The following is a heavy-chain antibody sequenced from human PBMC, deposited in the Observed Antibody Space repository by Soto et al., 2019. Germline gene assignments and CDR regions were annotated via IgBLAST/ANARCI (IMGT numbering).Heavy chain of an antibody. CDR1: GGSFSGYY. D-gene: IGHD3-3*01. V-gene: IGHV4-34*01. J-gene: IGHJ6*02. Sequence: SETLSLTCAVYGGSFSGYYWSWTRQPPGKGLEWIGEINHSGSTNYNPSLKSRVTISVDTSKNQFSLKLSSVTAADTAVYYCARGKGFWSGYRYLDVWGQGTTVTVSS. CDR3: ARGKGFWSGYRYLDV. CDR2: INHSGST.